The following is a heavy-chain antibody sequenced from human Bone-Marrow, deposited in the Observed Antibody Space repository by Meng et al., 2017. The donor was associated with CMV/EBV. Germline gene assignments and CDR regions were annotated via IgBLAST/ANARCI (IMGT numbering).Heavy chain of an antibody. J-gene: IGHJ6*02. Sequence: GESLKISCAASGFDVSRNYMSWVRQAPGKALDWVSVIYSDGATYYADSVRGRFTIPRDNSKNMVYLQLKRLRAEDTDVYYFARREGLYFYAMDVWGQGTTVTVSS. V-gene: IGHV3-53*01. CDR2: IYSDGAT. D-gene: IGHD3/OR15-3a*01. CDR3: ARREGLYFYAMDV. CDR1: GFDVSRNY.